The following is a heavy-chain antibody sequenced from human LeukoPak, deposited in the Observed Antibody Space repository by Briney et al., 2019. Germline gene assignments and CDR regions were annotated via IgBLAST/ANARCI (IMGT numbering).Heavy chain of an antibody. Sequence: GGSLRLSCAASGFTFSNYGMHWVRQAPGKGLEWVAFIRYDGSNKYYADSVKGRFTISRDNSKNTLYLQMNSLRAEDTAVYYCASSVTGDRSAFDIWGQGTMVTVSS. CDR3: ASSVTGDRSAFDI. D-gene: IGHD7-27*01. J-gene: IGHJ3*02. V-gene: IGHV3-30*02. CDR1: GFTFSNYG. CDR2: IRYDGSNK.